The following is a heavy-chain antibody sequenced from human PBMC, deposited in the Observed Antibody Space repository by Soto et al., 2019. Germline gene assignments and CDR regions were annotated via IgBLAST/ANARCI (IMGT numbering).Heavy chain of an antibody. J-gene: IGHJ5*02. CDR1: GGSVNSGDYY. CDR3: ARDWVHERWFDP. CDR2: IFYSGTT. V-gene: IGHV4-30-4*01. D-gene: IGHD1-1*01. Sequence: SETLSLTCTVSGGSVNSGDYYWSWIRQSPGKGLEWIGSIFYSGTTDYNPSLQGRVTISIATSKNQFSLRLTSVTATDTALYYCARDWVHERWFDPWGQGTLVTVYS.